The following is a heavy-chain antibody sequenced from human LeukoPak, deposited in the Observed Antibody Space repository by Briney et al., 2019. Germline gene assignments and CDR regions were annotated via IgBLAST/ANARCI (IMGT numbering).Heavy chain of an antibody. V-gene: IGHV3-30-3*01. CDR1: GLTFSSHW. CDR3: AREILSSWYSIGMDV. Sequence: GGSLRLSCAASGLTFSSHWMSWVRQAPGKGLEWMAVISYDGSNKYYADSVKGRFTISRDNSKNTLYLQMNSLRAEDTAVYYCAREILSSWYSIGMDVWGQGTTVTVSS. J-gene: IGHJ6*02. D-gene: IGHD6-13*01. CDR2: ISYDGSNK.